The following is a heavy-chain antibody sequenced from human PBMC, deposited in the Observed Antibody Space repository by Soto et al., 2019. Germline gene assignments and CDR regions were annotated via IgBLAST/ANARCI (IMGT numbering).Heavy chain of an antibody. Sequence: PGGSLRLSCAASGFTFSSYAMNWVRQAPGKGLERVSSISRDSSYIYYADSLKGRFTISRDNAKNSLHLQMNSLRAEDTAVYYCARDDSSYFDSNGLPDDAFDIWGQGTMVTVSS. CDR3: ARDDSSYFDSNGLPDDAFDI. CDR1: GFTFSSYA. V-gene: IGHV3-21*01. J-gene: IGHJ3*02. CDR2: ISRDSSYI. D-gene: IGHD3-22*01.